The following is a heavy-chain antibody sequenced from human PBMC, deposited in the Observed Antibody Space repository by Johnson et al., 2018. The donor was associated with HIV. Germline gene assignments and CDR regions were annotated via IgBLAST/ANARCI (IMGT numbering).Heavy chain of an antibody. CDR2: ISYDGINK. Sequence: VQLVESGGGVVQPGRSLRLSCAATGFTFNSYAMHWVRQAPGKGLEWVAVISYDGINKYYADSVKGRFTISRDNSKKTLYLQMNSLRPVDTAVYYCAREVYAHDAFDIWGQGTMVTVSS. D-gene: IGHD3-16*01. V-gene: IGHV3-30-3*01. J-gene: IGHJ3*02. CDR1: GFTFNSYA. CDR3: AREVYAHDAFDI.